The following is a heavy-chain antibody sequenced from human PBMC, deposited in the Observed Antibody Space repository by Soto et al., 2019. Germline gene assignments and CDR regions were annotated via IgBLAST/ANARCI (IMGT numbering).Heavy chain of an antibody. CDR1: GFTFSSYA. CDR2: ISGSGGST. J-gene: IGHJ4*02. CDR3: AKGGHEGYCSGGSCRASFDY. D-gene: IGHD2-15*01. Sequence: GGSLRLSCAASGFTFSSYAINWVRQAPGKGLEWVSTISGSGGSTYYADSLKGRFTISRDNAKNTAHLQMNSLRAEDTAVYYCAKGGHEGYCSGGSCRASFDYWGQGTLVTVSS. V-gene: IGHV3-23*01.